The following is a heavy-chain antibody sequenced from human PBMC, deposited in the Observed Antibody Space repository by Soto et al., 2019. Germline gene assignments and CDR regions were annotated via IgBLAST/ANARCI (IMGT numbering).Heavy chain of an antibody. CDR1: AYTFTSYG. J-gene: IGHJ6*01. CDR2: ISAYNGNT. V-gene: IGHV1-18*01. D-gene: IGHD3-3*01. Sequence: SVKVSCKAAAYTFTSYGISCVRQAPGQGLEWMGWISAYNGNTNYAQKLQGRVTMTTDTSTSTAYMELRSLRSDDTAVYYCARDKAGITIFGVVGSQSYGMDVWGQGSTVTVSS. CDR3: ARDKAGITIFGVVGSQSYGMDV.